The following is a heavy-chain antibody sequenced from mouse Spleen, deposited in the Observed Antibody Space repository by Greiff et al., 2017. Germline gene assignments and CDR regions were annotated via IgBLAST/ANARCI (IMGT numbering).Heavy chain of an antibody. Sequence: EVKVVESGGGLVKPGGSLKLSCAASGFTFSSYAMSWVRQTPEKRLEWVATISSGGSYTYYPDSVKGRFTISRDNAKNTLYLQMSSLRSEDTAMYYCARSTMITGGAYFDYWGQGTTLTVSS. CDR2: ISSGGSYT. V-gene: IGHV5-9-1*01. J-gene: IGHJ2*01. D-gene: IGHD2-4*01. CDR1: GFTFSSYA. CDR3: ARSTMITGGAYFDY.